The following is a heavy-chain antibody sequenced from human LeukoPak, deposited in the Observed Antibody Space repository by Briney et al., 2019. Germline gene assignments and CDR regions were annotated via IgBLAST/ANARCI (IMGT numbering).Heavy chain of an antibody. Sequence: SETPSLTCAVYGGSFSGYYWSWIRQPPGKGLEWIGEINHSGSTNYNPSLKSRVTISVDTSKNQFSLKLSSVTAADTAVYYCARRVSGYVLARHYGMDVWGQGTTVTVSS. D-gene: IGHD5-12*01. CDR3: ARRVSGYVLARHYGMDV. CDR2: INHSGST. V-gene: IGHV4-34*01. J-gene: IGHJ6*02. CDR1: GGSFSGYY.